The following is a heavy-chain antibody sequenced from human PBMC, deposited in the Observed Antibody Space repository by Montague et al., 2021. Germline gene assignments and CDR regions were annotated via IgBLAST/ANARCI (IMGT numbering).Heavy chain of an antibody. CDR1: GDSISSYEYY. CDR3: AIDSPVVEPWVGEHKGAFDI. J-gene: IGHJ3*02. CDR2: VYKRGDT. V-gene: IGHV4-4*07. D-gene: IGHD3-10*01. Sequence: SETLSLTCSVSGDSISSYEYYWTWIRQPAGRGLEWIGRVYKRGDTNTNPSLRSRLTLSVDTSKNHFSLTLTSVTAADTAVYVCAIDSPVVEPWVGEHKGAFDIWGQGTMVTVSS.